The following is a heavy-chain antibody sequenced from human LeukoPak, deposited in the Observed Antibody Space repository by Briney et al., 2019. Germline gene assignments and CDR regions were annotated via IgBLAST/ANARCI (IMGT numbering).Heavy chain of an antibody. J-gene: IGHJ5*02. CDR1: GFTFSDYY. CDR2: ISSSGSTI. Sequence: GGSLRLSCAASGFTFSDYYMSWIRQAPGKGLEWVSYISSSGSTIYYADSVKGRFTISRDNAKNSLYLQMNSLRAEDTAVYYCARVNYDGSGRRYNWFDPWGQGTLVTVSS. V-gene: IGHV3-11*01. CDR3: ARVNYDGSGRRYNWFDP. D-gene: IGHD3-22*01.